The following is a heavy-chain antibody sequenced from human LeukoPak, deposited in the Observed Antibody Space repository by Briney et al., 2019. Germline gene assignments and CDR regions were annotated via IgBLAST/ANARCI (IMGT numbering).Heavy chain of an antibody. CDR1: EFSFSIYE. J-gene: IGHJ5*01. CDR3: ARGGSAASTNWFDS. V-gene: IGHV3-48*03. D-gene: IGHD1-26*01. CDR2: ISSSGKSI. Sequence: GGSLRLSCAASEFSFSIYEMNWVRQTPGKGLEWPSYISSSGKSIYYADSVKGRFTISRDNAKNSVYLQMNSLRVEDTAVYYCARGGSAASTNWFDSWGQGTLVTVSS.